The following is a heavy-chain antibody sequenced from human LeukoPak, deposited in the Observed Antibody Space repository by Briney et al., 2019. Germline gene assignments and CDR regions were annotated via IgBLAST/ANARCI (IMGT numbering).Heavy chain of an antibody. D-gene: IGHD2-21*02. J-gene: IGHJ5*02. CDR1: GYTFTNYF. CDR2: INPRGGST. V-gene: IGHV1-46*01. CDR3: ARRDCVGDCYSNWFDP. Sequence: SVKVSCKASGYTFTNYFMHWVRQAPGQGLEWMGIINPRGGSTGYAQKFQGRITMTTDMSTRTVYMELSSLESEDTAVYYCARRDCVGDCYSNWFDPWGQGTLVTVSS.